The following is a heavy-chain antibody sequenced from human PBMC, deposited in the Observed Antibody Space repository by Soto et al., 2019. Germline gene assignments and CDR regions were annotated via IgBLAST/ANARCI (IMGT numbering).Heavy chain of an antibody. CDR2: IYYSGST. Sequence: PSETLSHTCTVSGGSISSSSYYWGWIRQPPGKGLEWIGSIYYSGSTYYNPSLKSRVTISVDTSKNQFSLKLSSVTAADTAVYYCARTPRPTYYDFWSGYFFDYWGQGTLVTVSS. CDR1: GGSISSSSYY. V-gene: IGHV4-39*01. D-gene: IGHD3-3*01. CDR3: ARTPRPTYYDFWSGYFFDY. J-gene: IGHJ4*02.